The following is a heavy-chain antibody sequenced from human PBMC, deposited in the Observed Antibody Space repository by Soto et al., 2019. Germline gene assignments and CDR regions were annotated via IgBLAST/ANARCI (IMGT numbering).Heavy chain of an antibody. CDR2: IYWNDDK. J-gene: IGHJ5*02. D-gene: IGHD5-18*01. Sequence: SGPTLVNPTQTLTLTCTFSGFSLSTSGVGVGWIRQPPGKALEWLALIYWNDDKRYSPSLKSRLTITKDTSKNQVVLIMTNMDPVDTATYYCAHRGGYSYGLPLDPWGQGTLVTVSS. CDR3: AHRGGYSYGLPLDP. V-gene: IGHV2-5*01. CDR1: GFSLSTSGVG.